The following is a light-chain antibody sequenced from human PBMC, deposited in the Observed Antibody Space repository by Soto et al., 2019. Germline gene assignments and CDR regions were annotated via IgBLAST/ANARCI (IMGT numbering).Light chain of an antibody. CDR3: QQYGSSPPVT. Sequence: EMVLTQSPGTLSLSPGERATLSCRPSQSVSSSYLAWYQQKPGQAPRLLIYGASGRATGIPDRFSGSGSGTDFTLTISRLEPEDFAVYYCQQYGSSPPVTFGQGTRLEIK. CDR1: QSVSSSY. J-gene: IGKJ5*01. V-gene: IGKV3-20*01. CDR2: GAS.